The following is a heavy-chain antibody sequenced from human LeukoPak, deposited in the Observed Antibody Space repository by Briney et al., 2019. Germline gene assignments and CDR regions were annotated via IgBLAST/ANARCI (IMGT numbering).Heavy chain of an antibody. CDR3: ARDRMGAIMYFDV. D-gene: IGHD3-10*01. V-gene: IGHV3-48*03. Sequence: GSLRPSCAASGFTFSSYEMNWVRQAPGKGLEWVSYISSSGSTIYYADSVKGRFTISRDNSRDRLYLETNSLRAEDTAVYYCARDRMGAIMYFDVWGRGTLVTVSS. J-gene: IGHJ2*01. CDR2: ISSSGSTI. CDR1: GFTFSSYE.